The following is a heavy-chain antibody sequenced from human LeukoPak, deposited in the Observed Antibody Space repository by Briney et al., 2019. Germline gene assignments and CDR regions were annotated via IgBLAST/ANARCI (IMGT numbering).Heavy chain of an antibody. CDR2: IYYSGST. D-gene: IGHD4-11*01. Sequence: PSETLSLTCTVSGGSISSGGFSWSWIRQHPGKGLEWIGYIYYSGSTYYNPSLKSRVSISVDTSKTQFSLKLSSVTAADTAVYYCARGKNEYGNRYYFDHWGQGTLVTVSS. V-gene: IGHV4-31*03. J-gene: IGHJ4*02. CDR3: ARGKNEYGNRYYFDH. CDR1: GGSISSGGFS.